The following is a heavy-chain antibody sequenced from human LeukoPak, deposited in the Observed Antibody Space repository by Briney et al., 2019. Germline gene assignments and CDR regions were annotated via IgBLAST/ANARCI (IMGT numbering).Heavy chain of an antibody. CDR3: ATVGYSYGDAFDI. Sequence: ASVKVSCKVSGYTLTELSMHWVRQAPGKGLEWRGGFDPEDSETIYSQKFQGRVTMTADTSTDTAYMELSSVRSEDTAVYYCATVGYSYGDAFDIWGQGTMVTVSS. V-gene: IGHV1-24*01. J-gene: IGHJ3*02. CDR1: GYTLTELS. CDR2: FDPEDSET. D-gene: IGHD5-18*01.